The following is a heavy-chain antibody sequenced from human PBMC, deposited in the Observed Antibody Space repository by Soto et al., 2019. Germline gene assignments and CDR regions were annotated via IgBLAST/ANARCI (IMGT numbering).Heavy chain of an antibody. CDR3: GTSGTYFARGDKDL. CDR1: GYTFTSYA. J-gene: IGHJ6*02. V-gene: IGHV1-3*01. CDR2: INAGNGNT. Sequence: QVQLVQSGAEVKKPGASVKVSCKASGYTFTSYAMHWVRQAPGQRLEWMGWINAGNGNTKYSQKFQGRVTITRDTYASTTYMQLSNLRCEDKTGYYCGTSGTYFARGDKDLWGQGTPVTVSS. D-gene: IGHD1-26*01.